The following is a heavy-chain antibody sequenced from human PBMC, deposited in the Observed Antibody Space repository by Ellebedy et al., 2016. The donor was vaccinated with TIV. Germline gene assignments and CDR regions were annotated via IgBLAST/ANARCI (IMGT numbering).Heavy chain of an antibody. CDR1: GGSIRSYY. Sequence: MPSETLSLTCTVSGGSIRSYYWTWIRQPPGKGLEWIGYSYYTGSTNYNPSLKSRVTISVDTSKNQFSLKLSSVTAADTAVYYCATQSYYGFWSGYYRGDNDAFDIWGQGTMVTVSS. CDR3: ATQSYYGFWSGYYRGDNDAFDI. D-gene: IGHD3-3*01. CDR2: SYYTGST. J-gene: IGHJ3*02. V-gene: IGHV4-59*08.